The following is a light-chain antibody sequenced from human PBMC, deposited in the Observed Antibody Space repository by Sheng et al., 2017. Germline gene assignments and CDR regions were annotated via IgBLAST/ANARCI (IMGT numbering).Light chain of an antibody. Sequence: DIQMTQFPSSVSASVGDRVTITCRASQDISSWLAWYQQKPGEAPKLLIYGASSLQNWVPSRFSGSGSGTDFTLTISSLQPEDFATYYCQQSDSFPFTFGPGTRWISN. CDR1: QDISSW. CDR3: QQSDSFPFT. CDR2: GAS. V-gene: IGKV1D-12*01. J-gene: IGKJ3*01.